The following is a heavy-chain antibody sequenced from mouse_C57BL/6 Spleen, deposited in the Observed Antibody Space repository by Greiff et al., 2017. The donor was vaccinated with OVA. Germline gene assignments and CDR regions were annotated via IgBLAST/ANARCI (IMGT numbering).Heavy chain of an antibody. CDR1: GYAFSSSW. V-gene: IGHV1-82*01. CDR2: IYPGDGDT. J-gene: IGHJ2*01. CDR3: ARSQAY. Sequence: VQGVESGPELVKPGASVKISCKASGYAFSSSWMNWVKQRPGKGLEWIGRIYPGDGDTNYNGKFKGKATLTADKSSSTAYMQLSSLTSEDSAVYFCARSQAYWGQGTTLTVSS.